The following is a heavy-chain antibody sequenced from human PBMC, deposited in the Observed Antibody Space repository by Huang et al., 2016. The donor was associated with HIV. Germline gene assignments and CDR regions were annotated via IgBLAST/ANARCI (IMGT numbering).Heavy chain of an antibody. CDR2: INKSERT. Sequence: QVQLQQWGAGLLRPSETLSLTCAVYGGSFSGYYGTWIRQPPGKGLEWIGEINKSERTNYNPPLKSRVTISVDTSRNQFSLTLTSVTAADTAVYYCARGQGGYYYYYMDVWGKGTTVTVSS. J-gene: IGHJ6*03. CDR3: ARGQGGYYYYYMDV. CDR1: GGSFSGYY. V-gene: IGHV4-34*01.